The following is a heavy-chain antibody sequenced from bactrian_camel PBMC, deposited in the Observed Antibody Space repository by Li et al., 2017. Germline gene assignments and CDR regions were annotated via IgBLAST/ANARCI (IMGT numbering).Heavy chain of an antibody. D-gene: IGHD1*01. V-gene: IGHV3S53*01. CDR3: AGEDWRGGFKRRCETKY. J-gene: IGHJ4*01. CDR2: IDSDGTK. Sequence: VQLVESGGGSVQSGGSLRLSCAASGYTFSMYCMAWFRQAPGKEREGVAAIDSDGTKSYADSAKGRFTISRDNTKNALHLQMNSLNAEDTALYYCAGEDWRGGFKRRCETKYWGQGTQVTVS. CDR1: GYTFSMYC.